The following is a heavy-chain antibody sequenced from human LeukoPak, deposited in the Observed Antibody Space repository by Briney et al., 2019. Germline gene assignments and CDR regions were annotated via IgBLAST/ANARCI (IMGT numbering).Heavy chain of an antibody. D-gene: IGHD2-8*01. CDR2: IRYDGSNK. Sequence: GGSLRLSCAASKFTFSSYGMHWVRQAPGKGLEWVAFIRYDGSNKSYADSVKGRFTISRDNSKNTLYLQMNSLRAEDTAVYYCARVSNGLGGYYFDYWGQGTLVTVSS. J-gene: IGHJ4*02. CDR3: ARVSNGLGGYYFDY. CDR1: KFTFSSYG. V-gene: IGHV3-30*02.